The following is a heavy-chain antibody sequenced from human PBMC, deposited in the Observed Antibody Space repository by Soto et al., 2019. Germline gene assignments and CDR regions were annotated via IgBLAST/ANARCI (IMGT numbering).Heavy chain of an antibody. Sequence: ASVKVSCKASGYNFIDYYMHWVRQAPGQGFEWMGRISPKSGGTNYAQKFEGRVTMTWDTSLNTAYMELTSLISEDTAVYYCARPPGYISDWYYFDLWGQGTLVTVSS. J-gene: IGHJ4*02. CDR1: GYNFIDYY. CDR2: ISPKSGGT. D-gene: IGHD3-9*01. V-gene: IGHV1-2*02. CDR3: ARPPGYISDWYYFDL.